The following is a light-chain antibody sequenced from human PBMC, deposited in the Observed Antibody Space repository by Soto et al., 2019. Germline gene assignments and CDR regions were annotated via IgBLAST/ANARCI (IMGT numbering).Light chain of an antibody. CDR3: RSYTSSSTPWVV. Sequence: QSVLTQPASVSGSPGQSITISCTGTSSDVGGYNYVSWYQQHPGKAPKLMIYDVSNRPSGVSNRFSGSKSGNTASLTISGLQAEDEADYYCRSYTSSSTPWVVFGGGTKLTVL. CDR2: DVS. V-gene: IGLV2-14*01. CDR1: SSDVGGYNY. J-gene: IGLJ2*01.